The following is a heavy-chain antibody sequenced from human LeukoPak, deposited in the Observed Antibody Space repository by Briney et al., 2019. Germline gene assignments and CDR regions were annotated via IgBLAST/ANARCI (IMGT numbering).Heavy chain of an antibody. D-gene: IGHD3-10*01. CDR2: ISGSGGST. CDR3: AKTYYSGSGSYDY. J-gene: IGHJ4*02. CDR1: GFTFSSYA. V-gene: IGHV3-23*01. Sequence: GSLRLSCAASGFTFSSYAMSWVRQAPGKGLEWVSVISGSGGSTYYADSVKGRFTISRDNSKNTLYLQMNSLRAEDTAVYYCAKTYYSGSGSYDYWGQGALVTVPS.